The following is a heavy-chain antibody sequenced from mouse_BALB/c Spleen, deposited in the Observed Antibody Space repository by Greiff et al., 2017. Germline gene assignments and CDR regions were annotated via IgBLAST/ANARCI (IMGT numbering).Heavy chain of an antibody. Sequence: QVQLQQSGAELVRPGASVTLSCKASGYSFTDYEMHWVKQTPVHGLEWIGAIDPETGGTVYNQKFKGKATLTADKSSSTAYMELRSLTSEDSAVYYCTPYYYGGSDYWGQGTTLTVSS. D-gene: IGHD1-1*01. V-gene: IGHV1-15*01. J-gene: IGHJ2*01. CDR3: TPYYYGGSDY. CDR1: GYSFTDYE. CDR2: IDPETGGT.